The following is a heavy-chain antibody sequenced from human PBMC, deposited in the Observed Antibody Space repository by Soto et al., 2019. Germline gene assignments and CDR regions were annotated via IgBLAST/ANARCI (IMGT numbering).Heavy chain of an antibody. Sequence: SLRLSCAASGFTFSSYWMSWVRQAPGKGLEWVANIKQDGSEKYYVDSVKGRFTISRDNAKNSLYLQMNSLKTEDTAVYYCSHGYYQYFESWGQGTLVTVSS. J-gene: IGHJ4*02. CDR3: SHGYYQYFES. CDR2: IKQDGSEK. D-gene: IGHD5-18*01. CDR1: GFTFSSYW. V-gene: IGHV3-7*03.